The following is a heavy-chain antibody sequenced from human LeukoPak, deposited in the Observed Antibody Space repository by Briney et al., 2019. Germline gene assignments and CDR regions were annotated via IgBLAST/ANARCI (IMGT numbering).Heavy chain of an antibody. CDR3: ARGRYSGSYYFDY. Sequence: ASVKVSCTASGYTFTSYGISWVRQAPGQGLERMGWISAYNGNTDYAQTFQGRVTMTTDTSTSTAYMELSSLRSEDMAVYYCARGRYSGSYYFDYWGQGTLVTVSS. CDR1: GYTFTSYG. CDR2: ISAYNGNT. V-gene: IGHV1-18*03. J-gene: IGHJ4*02. D-gene: IGHD1-26*01.